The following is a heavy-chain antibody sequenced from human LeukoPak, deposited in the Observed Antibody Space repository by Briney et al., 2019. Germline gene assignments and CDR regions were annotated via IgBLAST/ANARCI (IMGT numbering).Heavy chain of an antibody. CDR2: IYYSGST. CDR1: GGSISSGGYY. V-gene: IGHV4-31*03. Sequence: PSQTLSLTCTVSGGSISSGGYYWSWIRQHPGKGLEWIGYIYYSGSTYYNPSLKSRVTISVDTSKNQFSLKLSSVTAADTAVYYCARVYYDSGGYPFDYWGQGTLVTVSS. J-gene: IGHJ4*02. D-gene: IGHD3-22*01. CDR3: ARVYYDSGGYPFDY.